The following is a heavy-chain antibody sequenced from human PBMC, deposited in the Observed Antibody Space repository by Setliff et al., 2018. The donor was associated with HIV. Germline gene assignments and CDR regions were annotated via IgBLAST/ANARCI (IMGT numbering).Heavy chain of an antibody. CDR3: ARDQWGYSYGYYYYYYMDV. V-gene: IGHV3-48*04. Sequence: GGSLRLSCVGSGFTFNGYAMNWVRQAPGKGLEWVSYISSSSSSIYYGDSVKGRFTIFRDNTRSSLFLHMDSLTAEDTAVYYCARDQWGYSYGYYYYYYMDVWGKGTTVTVSS. CDR2: ISSSSSSI. J-gene: IGHJ6*03. CDR1: GFTFNGYA. D-gene: IGHD5-18*01.